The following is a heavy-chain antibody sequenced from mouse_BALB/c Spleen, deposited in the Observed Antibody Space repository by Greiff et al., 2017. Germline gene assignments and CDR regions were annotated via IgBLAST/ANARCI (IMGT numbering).Heavy chain of an antibody. J-gene: IGHJ2*01. CDR1: GFTFSDYY. CDR3: ARGGNSFDY. V-gene: IGHV5-4*02. CDR2: ISDGGSYT. Sequence: EVQGVESGGGLVKPGGSLKLSCAASGFTFSDYYMYWVRQTPEKRLEWVATISDGGSYTYYPDSVKGRFTISRDNAKNNLYLQMSSLKSEDTAMYYCARGGNSFDYWGQGTTLTVSS.